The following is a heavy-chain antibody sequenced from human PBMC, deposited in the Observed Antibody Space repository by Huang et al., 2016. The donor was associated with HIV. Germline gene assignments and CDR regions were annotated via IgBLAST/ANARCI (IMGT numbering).Heavy chain of an antibody. D-gene: IGHD4-17*01. J-gene: IGHJ3*02. CDR3: ARDLGVTTLHDAFDI. Sequence: QVQLVQSGAEVKKPGSSVKVSCKASGGTFSSYTISWVRQAPGQGLEWMGGIIPIFGTANYAHNCQGRVTITADEATSTAYMELSSLRSEDTAVYYCARDLGVTTLHDAFDIWGQGTLVAVSS. V-gene: IGHV1-69*01. CDR2: IIPIFGTA. CDR1: GGTFSSYT.